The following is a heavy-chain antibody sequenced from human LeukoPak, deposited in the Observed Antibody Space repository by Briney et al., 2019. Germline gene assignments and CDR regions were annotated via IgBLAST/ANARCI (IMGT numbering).Heavy chain of an antibody. CDR2: MNPNSGNT. CDR3: ARVIVVVPATRIWFDP. V-gene: IGHV1-8*03. CDR1: GYTFTSYG. J-gene: IGHJ5*02. D-gene: IGHD2-2*01. Sequence: ASVKVSCKASGYTFTSYGIGWVRQAPGQGLEWMGWMNPNSGNTGYAQKFQGRVTITRNTSISTAYMELSSLRSEDTAVYYCARVIVVVPATRIWFDPWGQGTLVTVSS.